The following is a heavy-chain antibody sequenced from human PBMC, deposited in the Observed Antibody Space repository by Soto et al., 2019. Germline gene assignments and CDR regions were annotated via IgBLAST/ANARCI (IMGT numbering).Heavy chain of an antibody. Sequence: SETLSLTCTVSGDTISSTNNYWSWIRQHPGKGLEWIGYIYYSGSTYYNPSLKSRPAISVDTSKNQFSLKLSSVTAADTAVYYCARTVCSSASCYGYYYYGLDVWGQGTTVTVSS. CDR1: GDTISSTNNY. CDR2: IYYSGST. J-gene: IGHJ6*02. D-gene: IGHD2-2*01. CDR3: ARTVCSSASCYGYYYYGLDV. V-gene: IGHV4-31*03.